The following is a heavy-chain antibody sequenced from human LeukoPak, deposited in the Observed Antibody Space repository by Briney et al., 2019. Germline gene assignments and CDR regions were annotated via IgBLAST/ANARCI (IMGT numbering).Heavy chain of an antibody. CDR3: ARVSPSGWNLRS. CDR2: ISAYDGYT. J-gene: IGHJ4*02. Sequence: ASVKVSCKASGYIFTKYGFTWVRQAPGQELEWMGWISAYDGYTNHAQKFQGRVTMTTDSSTSTAYMELRSLRSEDTAVYYCARVSPSGWNLRSWGQGTLVTVSS. D-gene: IGHD1-1*01. V-gene: IGHV1-18*01. CDR1: GYIFTKYG.